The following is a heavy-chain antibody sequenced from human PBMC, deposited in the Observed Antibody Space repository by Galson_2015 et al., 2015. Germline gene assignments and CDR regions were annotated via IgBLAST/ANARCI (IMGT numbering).Heavy chain of an antibody. CDR2: ISSSRSTI. Sequence: SLRLSCAASGFTFSSYSMNWVRQAPGKGLEWVSYISSSRSTIYYADSVKGRFTISRDNAKNSLYLQMNSLRAEDTAVYYWARDLFVVLWDSTVQGWGQGTLVTVSS. CDR3: ARDLFVVLWDSTVQG. J-gene: IGHJ4*02. D-gene: IGHD2/OR15-2a*01. CDR1: GFTFSSYS. V-gene: IGHV3-48*01.